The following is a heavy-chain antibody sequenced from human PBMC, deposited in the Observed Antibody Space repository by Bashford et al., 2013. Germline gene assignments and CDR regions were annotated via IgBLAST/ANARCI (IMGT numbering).Heavy chain of an antibody. CDR3: ARSRRAYDSSGYSERYYYYGMER. D-gene: IGHD3-22*01. CDR2: IIPIFGTA. Sequence: SWVRQAPGQGLEWMGGIIPIFGTANYAQKFQGRVTITADESTSTAYMELSSLRSEDTAVYYCARSRRAYDSSGYSERYYYYGMERLGPRDHGHRLL. J-gene: IGHJ6*02. V-gene: IGHV1-69*01.